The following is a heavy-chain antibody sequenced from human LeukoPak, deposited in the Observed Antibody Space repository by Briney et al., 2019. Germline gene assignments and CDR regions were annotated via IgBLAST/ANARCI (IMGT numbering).Heavy chain of an antibody. Sequence: GGSLRLSCAASGFPLSNYWMHWVRQTPGKGLVWVSRINPDGTTTSYADSVKGRFTISRDNARNTLYLEMNSLRAEDTAVYYCARVGIGRYSFDSWGHGTLVTVSS. CDR2: INPDGTTT. CDR3: ARVGIGRYSFDS. J-gene: IGHJ4*01. V-gene: IGHV3-74*01. D-gene: IGHD1-26*01. CDR1: GFPLSNYW.